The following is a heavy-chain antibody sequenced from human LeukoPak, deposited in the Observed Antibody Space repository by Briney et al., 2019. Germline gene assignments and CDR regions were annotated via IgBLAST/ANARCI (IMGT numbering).Heavy chain of an antibody. CDR1: GFTFSSYS. D-gene: IGHD4-23*01. V-gene: IGHV3-21*01. J-gene: IGHJ4*02. Sequence: GGSLRLTCAASGFTFSSYSMNWVRQAPGKGLEWLSSISNSSSYIYYADSVKGRFTISRDNAKNSLYLQMNSLRAEDTAVYYCARVPRGGNSTGSGYWGQGTLVTVSS. CDR3: ARVPRGGNSTGSGY. CDR2: ISNSSSYI.